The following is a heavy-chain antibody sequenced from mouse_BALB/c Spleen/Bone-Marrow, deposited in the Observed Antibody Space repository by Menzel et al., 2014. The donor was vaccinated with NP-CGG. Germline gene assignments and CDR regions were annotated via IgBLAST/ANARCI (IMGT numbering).Heavy chain of an antibody. J-gene: IGHJ2*01. CDR1: GFTFSSYA. D-gene: IGHD1-1*01. CDR2: ITRGGNT. Sequence: EVKLMEPGGGLVKPGGSLKLSCAASGFTFSSYAMSWVRQTPEKRLEWVASITRGGNTYYPDSVKGRFTISRDNARDILYLQMSSLRSEDTAMYYCARGEIYYYGSTHYFDYWGQGTTLTVSS. CDR3: ARGEIYYYGSTHYFDY. V-gene: IGHV5-6-5*01.